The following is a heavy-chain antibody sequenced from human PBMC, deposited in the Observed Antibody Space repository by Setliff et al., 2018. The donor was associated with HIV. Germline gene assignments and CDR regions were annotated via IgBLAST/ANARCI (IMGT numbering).Heavy chain of an antibody. V-gene: IGHV4-59*01. CDR2: IYYTGST. Sequence: SETLSLTCTVSGGSINNYFWSWIRQSPGRGLEWIGYIYYTGSTSYNPSFRSRVTISVDTSKNQFSLMLDSVTAADTAVYYCARNSQKGIQPLLLASWGPGTLVTVSS. CDR1: GGSINNYF. J-gene: IGHJ4*02. D-gene: IGHD1-1*01. CDR3: ARNSQKGIQPLLLAS.